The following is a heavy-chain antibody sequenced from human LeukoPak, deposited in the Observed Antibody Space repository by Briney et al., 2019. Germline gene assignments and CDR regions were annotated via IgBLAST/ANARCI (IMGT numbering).Heavy chain of an antibody. D-gene: IGHD2-15*01. V-gene: IGHV4-39*01. CDR1: GGSIRSSTYY. Sequence: SETLSLTCTVSGGSIRSSTYYWAWIRQPPGKGLEWIGSIYYSGSTYYNPSLKSRVTISVDTSKNQFSLKLSSVTAADTAVYYCARQRGLLLRYWDYWGQGTLVTVSS. J-gene: IGHJ4*02. CDR2: IYYSGST. CDR3: ARQRGLLLRYWDY.